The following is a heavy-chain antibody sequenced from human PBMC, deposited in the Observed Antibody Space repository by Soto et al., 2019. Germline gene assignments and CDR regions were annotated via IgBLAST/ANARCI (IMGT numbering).Heavy chain of an antibody. CDR3: ARDAVLMPSKRYFDV. V-gene: IGHV3-33*01. CDR1: DFAFRLHG. Sequence: QVHLVESGGGVVQPGGSLTLSCSVSDFAFRLHGIHWVRHTPGKGLEWVAMIWHDGTRKYFRDSVRGRFTISRDSAKNKVYLQMNNLRGDDSALYFCARDAVLMPSKRYFDVWGRGLLVTVSS. D-gene: IGHD2-15*01. CDR2: IWHDGTRK. J-gene: IGHJ2*01.